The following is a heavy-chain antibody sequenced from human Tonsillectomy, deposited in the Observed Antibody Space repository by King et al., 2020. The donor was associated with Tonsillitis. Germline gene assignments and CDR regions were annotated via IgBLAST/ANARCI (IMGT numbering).Heavy chain of an antibody. CDR3: AKGTRELDY. D-gene: IGHD5-24*01. V-gene: IGHV3-30*18. CDR2: ISHDGNNI. J-gene: IGHJ4*02. CDR1: GLTFSSHA. Sequence: VQLVESGGGVVQPGRSLGLSCEVSGLTFSSHAMHWVRQAPGRGLEWVAAISHDGNNIYYADSVKGRFTISRDNSKNTLYLQMNSLRAEDTAVYYCAKGTRELDYWGQGTLVTVSS.